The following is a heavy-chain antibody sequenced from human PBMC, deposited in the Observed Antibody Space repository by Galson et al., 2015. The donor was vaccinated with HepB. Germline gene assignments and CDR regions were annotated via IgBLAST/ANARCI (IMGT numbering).Heavy chain of an antibody. CDR3: ARDPPLGAPFDY. D-gene: IGHD7-27*01. Sequence: SLRLSCAASGFTFNDYIMIWVRQAPGKGLEWVSSISPDSSYIYYADSVRGRFTISRDNAKNSLYLQMNSLRVEDTAIYYCARDPPLGAPFDYWGQGTLVTVSS. V-gene: IGHV3-21*01. J-gene: IGHJ4*02. CDR1: GFTFNDYI. CDR2: ISPDSSYI.